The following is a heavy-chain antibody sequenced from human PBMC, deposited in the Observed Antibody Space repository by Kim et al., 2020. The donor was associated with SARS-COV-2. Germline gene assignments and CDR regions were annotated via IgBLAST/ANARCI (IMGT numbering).Heavy chain of an antibody. CDR2: IYYSGST. D-gene: IGHD2-15*01. CDR3: ARLAATPLYYYYYGIDV. V-gene: IGHV4-59*01. Sequence: SETLSLICTVSGGSISSYYWSWIRQPPGKGLEWIGYIYYSGSTNYNPSLKSRVTISVDTSKNQFSLKLSSVTAADTAVYYCARLAATPLYYYYYGIDVWG. CDR1: GGSISSYY. J-gene: IGHJ6*01.